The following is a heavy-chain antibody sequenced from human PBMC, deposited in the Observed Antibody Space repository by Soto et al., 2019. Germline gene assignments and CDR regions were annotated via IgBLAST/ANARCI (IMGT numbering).Heavy chain of an antibody. J-gene: IGHJ6*02. CDR3: ATDRGYRSRRYFVYSGMDV. CDR1: GYTFTSYG. D-gene: IGHD6-13*01. Sequence: ASVKVSCKASGYTFTSYGISWVRQAPGQGLEWMGWISAYNGNTNYAQKLQGRVTMTTDTSTSTAYMELRSLRSDDTAVYYCATDRGYRSRRYFVYSGMDVSRRRTRVTLSS. V-gene: IGHV1-18*04. CDR2: ISAYNGNT.